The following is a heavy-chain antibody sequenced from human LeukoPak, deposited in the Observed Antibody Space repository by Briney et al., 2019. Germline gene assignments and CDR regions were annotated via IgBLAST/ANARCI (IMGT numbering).Heavy chain of an antibody. CDR2: INHSGST. Sequence: SETLSLTCAVYGGSFSGYYWSWIRQPPGKGLEWIGEINHSGSTNYNPSLKSRVTISVDTSKNQFSLKLSSVTAADTAVYYCAKSGGYGLIDYWGQGTRVTVSS. CDR3: AKSGGYGLIDY. V-gene: IGHV4-34*01. J-gene: IGHJ4*02. D-gene: IGHD1-26*01. CDR1: GGSFSGYY.